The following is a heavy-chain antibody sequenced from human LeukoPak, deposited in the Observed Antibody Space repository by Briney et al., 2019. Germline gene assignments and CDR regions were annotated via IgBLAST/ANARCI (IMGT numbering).Heavy chain of an antibody. D-gene: IGHD6-13*01. Sequence: GGSLRLSCAASGFTFSSYAMSWVRQAPGKGLEWVSVIYSGGSTYYADSVKGRFTISRDNSKNTLYLQMNSLRAEDTAVYYCARGVYVEDYWGQGTLVTVSS. J-gene: IGHJ4*02. V-gene: IGHV3-66*01. CDR2: IYSGGST. CDR3: ARGVYVEDY. CDR1: GFTFSSYA.